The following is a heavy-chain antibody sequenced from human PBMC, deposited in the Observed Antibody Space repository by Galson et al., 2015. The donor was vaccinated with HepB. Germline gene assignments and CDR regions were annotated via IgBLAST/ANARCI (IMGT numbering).Heavy chain of an antibody. Sequence: ETLSLTCAVSGGSFNGYYWSWIRQPPGKGLEWIGEINYFGVTNYNPSLKSRATISGDTSRNQFSLRVTSVSAADTAVYYCARRRYYGSGSYPFDYWGQGTLVTVSS. CDR2: INYFGVT. V-gene: IGHV4-34*01. CDR1: GGSFNGYY. CDR3: ARRRYYGSGSYPFDY. D-gene: IGHD3-10*01. J-gene: IGHJ4*02.